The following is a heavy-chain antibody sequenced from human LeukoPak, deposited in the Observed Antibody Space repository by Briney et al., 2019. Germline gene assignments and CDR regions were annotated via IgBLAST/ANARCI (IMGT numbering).Heavy chain of an antibody. CDR2: IYIGGIT. CDR1: GFTVSSNY. Sequence: PGGSLRLSCAASGFTVSSNYMSWVRQGPGKGLEGFSVIYIGGITYYADSAKGRFTISRDNSKITLYLQINSLRAEDTAVYYCAKGAVGYCSGGSCYPLDNWGQGTLVTVSS. J-gene: IGHJ4*02. CDR3: AKGAVGYCSGGSCYPLDN. V-gene: IGHV3-66*01. D-gene: IGHD2-15*01.